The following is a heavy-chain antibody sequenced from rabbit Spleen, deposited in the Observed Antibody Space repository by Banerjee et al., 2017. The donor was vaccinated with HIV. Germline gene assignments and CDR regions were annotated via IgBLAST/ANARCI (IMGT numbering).Heavy chain of an antibody. J-gene: IGHJ3*01. CDR2: IYAGSSGNT. CDR3: ARDSYAGYDGFGTVGL. D-gene: IGHD7-1*01. CDR1: GFSFSSSYY. Sequence: QEQLEESGGDLVKPGASLTLTCTASGFSFSSSYYVCWVRQAPGKGLEWSGCIYAGSSGNTYYASWAKGRFTISKTSSTTVTLQMTSLTAADTATYFCARDSYAGYDGFGTVGLWGQGTLVTVS. V-gene: IGHV1S45*01.